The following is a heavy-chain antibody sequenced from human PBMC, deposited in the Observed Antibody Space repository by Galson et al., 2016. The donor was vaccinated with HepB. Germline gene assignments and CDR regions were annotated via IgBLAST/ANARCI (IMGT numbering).Heavy chain of an antibody. Sequence: SLRLSCAASGFTFSSYGIHWVRQAPGKGLEWVAVIWYDGSDKYYADSVKGRFTISRDNYKNTLNLQMNSLRAEDTAVYYCVRDVGRMVEGNGMDVWGQGTTVTVSS. CDR3: VRDVGRMVEGNGMDV. CDR1: GFTFSSYG. CDR2: IWYDGSDK. D-gene: IGHD2-15*01. J-gene: IGHJ6*02. V-gene: IGHV3-33*01.